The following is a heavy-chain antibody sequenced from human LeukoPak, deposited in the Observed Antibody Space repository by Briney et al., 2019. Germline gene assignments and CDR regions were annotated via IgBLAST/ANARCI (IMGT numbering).Heavy chain of an antibody. Sequence: SETLSLTCTVSGGSISSSSHYWGWIRQPPGKGLEWIGSIYYSGSTYYNPSLKSRVTISVDTSKNQFSLKLSSVTAADTAVYYCARYQVVVAATADNWFDPWGQGTLVTVSS. D-gene: IGHD2-15*01. CDR1: GGSISSSSHY. J-gene: IGHJ5*02. V-gene: IGHV4-39*07. CDR2: IYYSGST. CDR3: ARYQVVVAATADNWFDP.